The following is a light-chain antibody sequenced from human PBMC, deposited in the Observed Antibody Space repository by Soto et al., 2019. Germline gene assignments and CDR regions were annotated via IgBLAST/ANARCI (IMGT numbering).Light chain of an antibody. J-gene: IGLJ1*01. V-gene: IGLV2-14*01. Sequence: QSVLTQPASVSGSPGQSITISCNGTSSDDGGHDYISWYQQYPGKAPRLTIFEVTNRPSGVSSRFSGSKSGNTASLTISGLQAEDEADYYCSSYTDSDTFYVFGSGTKVTVL. CDR2: EVT. CDR3: SSYTDSDTFYV. CDR1: SSDDGGHDY.